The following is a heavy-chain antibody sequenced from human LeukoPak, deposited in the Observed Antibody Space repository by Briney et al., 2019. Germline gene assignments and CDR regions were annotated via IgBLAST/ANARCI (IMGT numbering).Heavy chain of an antibody. V-gene: IGHV4-59*06. Sequence: SETLSLTCTVSGGSISSYYWSWIWQPPGKGLEWIGYIYYSGSTYYNPSLQSRVTISVDTSKNQFSLKLSSVTAADTAVYYCARLLLGYCSGGNCPYGMDVWGQGTTVTVSS. CDR2: IYYSGST. CDR3: ARLLLGYCSGGNCPYGMDV. J-gene: IGHJ6*02. CDR1: GGSISSYY. D-gene: IGHD2-15*01.